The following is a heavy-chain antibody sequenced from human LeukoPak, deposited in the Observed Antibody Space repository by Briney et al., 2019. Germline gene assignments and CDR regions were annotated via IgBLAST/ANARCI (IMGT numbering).Heavy chain of an antibody. J-gene: IGHJ5*02. CDR1: GCTFTSSG. CDR2: ISAYNGDT. CDR3: VRDPTAAASTDDWFDP. Sequence: PSVKVSCKASGCTFTSSGISWVRQAPGQGLEWMGWISAYNGDTNSAQKLQGRVSMTTDTSTNTAYMELRSLRSDDTAVYYCVRDPTAAASTDDWFDPWGQGTLVTVSS. D-gene: IGHD6-13*01. V-gene: IGHV1-18*01.